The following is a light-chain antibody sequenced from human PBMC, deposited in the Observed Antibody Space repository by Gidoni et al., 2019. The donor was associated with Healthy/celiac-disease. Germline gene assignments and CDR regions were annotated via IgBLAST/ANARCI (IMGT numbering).Light chain of an antibody. J-gene: IGKJ3*01. CDR3: QQYYSTPQGT. CDR1: QSVLYSSNNKNY. CDR2: WAS. Sequence: DIVMTQSPDSLAVSLGERATINCKSSQSVLYSSNNKNYLAWYQQKPGQPPKLLIYWASTRESGVPDRFSGSGSGTDFTLTISSLQAEDVAVYYCQQYYSTPQGTFXPXTKVDIK. V-gene: IGKV4-1*01.